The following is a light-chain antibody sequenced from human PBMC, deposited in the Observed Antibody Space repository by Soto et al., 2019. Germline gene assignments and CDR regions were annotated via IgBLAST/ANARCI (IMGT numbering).Light chain of an antibody. V-gene: IGLV2-14*01. CDR1: SSDVGGYNY. CDR3: SSYTSSSLYV. CDR2: EVS. J-gene: IGLJ1*01. Sequence: QSVLTQPASVSGSPGQSITISCTGTSSDVGGYNYVSWYQQHPGKAPKLMIYEVSNRPSGVSNRFSGSKPGNTASLTISGLQAEDEADYYCSSYTSSSLYVFGTGTKVTVL.